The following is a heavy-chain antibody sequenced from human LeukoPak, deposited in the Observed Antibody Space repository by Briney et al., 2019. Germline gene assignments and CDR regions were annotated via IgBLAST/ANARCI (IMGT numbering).Heavy chain of an antibody. J-gene: IGHJ4*02. D-gene: IGHD3-22*01. Sequence: SETLSHTCTVSGDSIIGSYWSWIRQAPGKGLDWIGYIYYSVDTDYNPSLKNRVTISLDTSKKQFSLSLNSVTAADTAVYYCARRRYYDSTGYNPTCYSDYWGEGILVTVSS. CDR3: ARRRYYDSTGYNPTCYSDY. CDR1: GDSIIGSY. CDR2: IYYSVDT. V-gene: IGHV4-59*01.